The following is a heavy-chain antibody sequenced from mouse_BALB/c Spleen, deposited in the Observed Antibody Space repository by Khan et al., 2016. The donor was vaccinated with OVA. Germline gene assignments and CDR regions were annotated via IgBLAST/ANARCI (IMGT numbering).Heavy chain of an antibody. J-gene: IGHJ4*01. D-gene: IGHD2-14*01. V-gene: IGHV5-15*02. CDR2: ISNLAYSI. Sequence: EVELVESGGGLVQPGGSRKLSCAASGFTFSDYGMAWVRQTPGKGPEWVAFISNLAYSIYYADTVTGRFTLSRENAKNTLYLAMSSLRAEDTAMYYGARGGRYGLYAMDYWGQGTSVTVSS. CDR3: ARGGRYGLYAMDY. CDR1: GFTFSDYG.